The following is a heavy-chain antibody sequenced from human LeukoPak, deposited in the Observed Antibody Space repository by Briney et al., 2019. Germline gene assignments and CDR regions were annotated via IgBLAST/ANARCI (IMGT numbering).Heavy chain of an antibody. CDR1: GGSISSSSYY. J-gene: IGHJ5*02. Sequence: PSETPSLTCTVSGGSISSSSYYWGWIRQPPGKGLEWIGYIYHSGSTYYNPSLKSRVTISVDRSKNQFSLKLSSVTAADTAVSYCAREGRLGSGTNWFDPWGQGTLVTVSS. CDR2: IYHSGST. D-gene: IGHD3-10*01. V-gene: IGHV4-39*07. CDR3: AREGRLGSGTNWFDP.